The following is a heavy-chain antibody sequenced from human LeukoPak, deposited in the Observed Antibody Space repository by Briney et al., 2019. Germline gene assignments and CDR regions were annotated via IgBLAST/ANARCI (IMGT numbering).Heavy chain of an antibody. CDR2: IYTSGST. CDR1: GGSISSYY. J-gene: IGHJ6*02. CDR3: ARAPGPDSSSWEIAYGMDV. V-gene: IGHV4-4*07. Sequence: SETLSLTCTVSGGSISSYYWSWIRQPAGKGLEWIGCIYTSGSTNYNPSLKSRVTMSVDTSKNQFSLKLSSVTAADTAVYYCARAPGPDSSSWEIAYGMDVWGQGTTVTVSS. D-gene: IGHD6-13*01.